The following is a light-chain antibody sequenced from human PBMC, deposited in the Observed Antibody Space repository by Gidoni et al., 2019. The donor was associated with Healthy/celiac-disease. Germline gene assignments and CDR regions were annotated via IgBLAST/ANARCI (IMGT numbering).Light chain of an antibody. CDR3: QQYDNLPALT. CDR2: DAS. CDR1: QDISNY. J-gene: IGKJ4*01. Sequence: DSQMTQSPSSLSASVGNRVTITCQASQDISNYLNWYQQKPGKAPKLLIYDASNLETGVPSRFSGSGSGTDFTFTISSLQPEDIATYYCQQYDNLPALTFXGXTKVEIK. V-gene: IGKV1-33*01.